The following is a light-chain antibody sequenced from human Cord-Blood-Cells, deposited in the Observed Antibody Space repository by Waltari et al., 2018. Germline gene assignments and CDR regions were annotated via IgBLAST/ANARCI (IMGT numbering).Light chain of an antibody. V-gene: IGKV1-39*01. CDR2: AAS. Sequence: DIQMTQSPSSLSASVAHRVTITCRASQSISSYLNWYQQKPGKASELLIYAASSLQSGVTSRFSGSGSGTDFTLTISSLQPEDFATYYCQQSYSTPRTFGQGTKVEIK. CDR3: QQSYSTPRT. J-gene: IGKJ1*01. CDR1: QSISSY.